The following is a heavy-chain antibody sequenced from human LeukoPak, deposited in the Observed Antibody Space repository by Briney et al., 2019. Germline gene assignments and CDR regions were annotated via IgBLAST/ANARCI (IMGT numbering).Heavy chain of an antibody. CDR3: AREGDYYDSSGYHPNFDY. CDR1: GGSISSYY. J-gene: IGHJ4*02. D-gene: IGHD3-22*01. CDR2: IYTSGST. V-gene: IGHV4-4*07. Sequence: SETLSLTCTVSGGSISSYYWSWIRQPAGEGPEWIGRIYTSGSTNYNPSLKSRVTMSVDTSKNQFSLKLSSVTAADTAVYYCAREGDYYDSSGYHPNFDYWGQGTLVTVSS.